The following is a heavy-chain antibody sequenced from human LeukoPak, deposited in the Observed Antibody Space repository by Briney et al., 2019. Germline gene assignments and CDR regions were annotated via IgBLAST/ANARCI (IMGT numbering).Heavy chain of an antibody. CDR3: ARPYCSGGSCSWYFDL. J-gene: IGHJ2*01. CDR2: ISSAGGNI. V-gene: IGHV3-48*01. Sequence: GGSLRLSCAASGFTFRSYGLSWFRQAPGKGLEWVSYISSAGGNINYADSVKGRFIISRDNGKNSLYLQMNSLRAEDTAVYYCARPYCSGGSCSWYFDLWGRGTLVTVSS. D-gene: IGHD2-15*01. CDR1: GFTFRSYG.